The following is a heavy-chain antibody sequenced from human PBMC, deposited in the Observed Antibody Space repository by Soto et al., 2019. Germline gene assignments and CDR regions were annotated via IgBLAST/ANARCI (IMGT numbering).Heavy chain of an antibody. CDR3: ARISTRTAMVTDY. D-gene: IGHD5-18*01. V-gene: IGHV3-30-3*01. CDR1: GFTFSSYA. Sequence: GGSLRLSCAASGFTFSSYAMHWVRQAPGKGLEWVAVISYDGSNKYYADSVKGRFTISRDNSKNTLYLQMNSLRAEDTAVYYCARISTRTAMVTDYWGQGALVTVS. J-gene: IGHJ4*02. CDR2: ISYDGSNK.